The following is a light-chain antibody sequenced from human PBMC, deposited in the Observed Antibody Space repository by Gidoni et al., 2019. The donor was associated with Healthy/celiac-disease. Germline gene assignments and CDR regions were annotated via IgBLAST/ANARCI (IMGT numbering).Light chain of an antibody. CDR2: GNS. J-gene: IGLJ3*02. Sequence: QSVLTQPLSVSGAPGQRVTISCTGSSSNIGAGYDVHWYQQLPGTAPKLLIYGNSNRPSGVPDRFSGSKSGTSASLAITGLQAEDEADYYCQSYDSSLSGPNWVFGGGTKLTVL. CDR3: QSYDSSLSGPNWV. V-gene: IGLV1-40*01. CDR1: SSNIGAGYD.